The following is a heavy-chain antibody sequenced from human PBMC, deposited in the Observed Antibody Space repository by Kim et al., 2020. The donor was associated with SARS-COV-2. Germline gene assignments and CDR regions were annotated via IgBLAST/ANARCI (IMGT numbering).Heavy chain of an antibody. D-gene: IGHD2-2*01. J-gene: IGHJ1*01. CDR1: GFTFDDYT. V-gene: IGHV3-43*01. CDR3: AKDHCSSTSCESRYFQH. Sequence: GGSLRLSCAASGFTFDDYTMHWVRQAPGKGLEWVSLISWDGGSTYYADSVKGRFTISRDNSKNSLYLQMNSLRTEDTALYYCAKDHCSSTSCESRYFQHWGQGTLVTVSS. CDR2: ISWDGGST.